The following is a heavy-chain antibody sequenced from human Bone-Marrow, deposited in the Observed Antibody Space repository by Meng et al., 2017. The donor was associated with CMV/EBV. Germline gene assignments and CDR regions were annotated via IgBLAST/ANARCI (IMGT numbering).Heavy chain of an antibody. CDR3: ARHASPQDYYGSGSSFYY. CDR2: IYYSGST. D-gene: IGHD3-10*01. CDR1: GGSISSSSYY. V-gene: IGHV4-39*01. Sequence: SETLSLTCTVSGGSISSSSYYWGWIRQPPGKGLEWIGSIYYSGSTYYNPSLKSRVTISVDTSKNQFSLKLSSVTAADTAVYYCARHASPQDYYGSGSSFYYWGQGTLVTVSS. J-gene: IGHJ4*02.